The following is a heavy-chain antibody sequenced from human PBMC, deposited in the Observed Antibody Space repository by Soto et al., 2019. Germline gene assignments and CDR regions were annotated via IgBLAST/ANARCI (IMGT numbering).Heavy chain of an antibody. CDR1: GFTFSSYS. CDR2: ISSSSSYI. D-gene: IGHD3-10*01. V-gene: IGHV3-21*01. J-gene: IGHJ6*02. CDR3: ARGEGLGSLYYYYYGMDV. Sequence: PGGSLRLSCAASGFTFSSYSMNWVRQAPGKGLEWVSSISSSSSYIYYADSVKGRFTISRDNAKNSLYLQMNSLRAEDTAVYYCARGEGLGSLYYYYYGMDVWGQGTTVTVSS.